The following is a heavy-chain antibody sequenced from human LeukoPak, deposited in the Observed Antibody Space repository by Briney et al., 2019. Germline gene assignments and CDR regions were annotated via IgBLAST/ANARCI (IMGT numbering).Heavy chain of an antibody. J-gene: IGHJ4*02. D-gene: IGHD4-17*01. CDR1: GGSIISYY. CDR3: ASPDGDNYYFDY. CDR2: IYYSGST. Sequence: SETLSLTCTVSGGSIISYYWSWIRQPPGKGLEWIGSIYYSGSTYYNPSLKSRVTISVDTSKNQFSLKLSSVTAADTAVYYCASPDGDNYYFDYWGQGTLVTVSS. V-gene: IGHV4-59*04.